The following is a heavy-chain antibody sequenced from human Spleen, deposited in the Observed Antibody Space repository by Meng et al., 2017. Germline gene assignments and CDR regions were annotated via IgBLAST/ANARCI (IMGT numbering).Heavy chain of an antibody. Sequence: QVHLLQSGPEVKKPGASGKVSCKASGYTFGSYGICWVRQAPRQGLEWMGWFVNYVDTYPAPKFQGRVTMTTDTHTNTAFMELRSLTSDDTAVYYCASGTPGRSYCDYWGQGTLVTVSS. V-gene: IGHV1-18*01. CDR1: GYTFGSYG. CDR3: ASGTPGRSYCDY. J-gene: IGHJ4*02. D-gene: IGHD2-15*01. CDR2: FVNYVDT.